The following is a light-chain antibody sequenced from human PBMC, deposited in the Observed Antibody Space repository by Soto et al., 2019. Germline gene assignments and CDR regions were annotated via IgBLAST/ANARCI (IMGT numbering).Light chain of an antibody. V-gene: IGKV1-5*03. CDR1: QRIGTW. Sequence: DIRMTQSPSTLSASIGDRVTITCRASQRIGTWLAWYQQKPGKAPKFLISKASTLESGVPSRFSGSGSGTDFTLTISSLQPEDFATYYCLQDYNYPLTFGGGTKVDI. CDR2: KAS. CDR3: LQDYNYPLT. J-gene: IGKJ4*01.